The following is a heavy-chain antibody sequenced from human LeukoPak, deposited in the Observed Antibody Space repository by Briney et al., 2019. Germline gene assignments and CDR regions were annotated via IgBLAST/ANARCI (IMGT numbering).Heavy chain of an antibody. J-gene: IGHJ4*02. Sequence: SETLSLTCTVSGGSISSGGYYWSWIRQPPGKGLEWIGYIYHSGSTYYNPSLKSRVTISVDRSKNQFSLKLSSVTAADTAVYYCASDIAVAGTPGDYWGQGTLVTVSS. CDR3: ASDIAVAGTPGDY. CDR1: GGSISSGGYY. V-gene: IGHV4-30-2*01. D-gene: IGHD6-19*01. CDR2: IYHSGST.